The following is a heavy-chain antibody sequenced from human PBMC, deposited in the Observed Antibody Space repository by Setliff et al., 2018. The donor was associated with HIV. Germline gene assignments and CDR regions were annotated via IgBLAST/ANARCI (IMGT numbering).Heavy chain of an antibody. V-gene: IGHV1-46*01. CDR2: INPAGNPT. D-gene: IGHD5-18*01. CDR1: GYTFTSDY. J-gene: IGHJ4*02. CDR3: ARGYIYYSEYYFDY. Sequence: GASVKVSCKASGYTFTSDYIHWVRQAPGQGLEWMGIINPAGNPTSYAQNFQGSVTITRDTSASTAYMELSSLRSEDTAVYYCARGYIYYSEYYFDYWGQGTLVTVSS.